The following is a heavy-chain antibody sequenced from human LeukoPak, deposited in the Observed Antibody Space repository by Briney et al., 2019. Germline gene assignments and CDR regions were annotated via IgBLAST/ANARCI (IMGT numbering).Heavy chain of an antibody. J-gene: IGHJ6*02. V-gene: IGHV1-2*04. D-gene: IGHD3-10*01. CDR2: IYPNSGGT. CDR3: ARDYRMVRGAIHYYYYGMDV. CDR1: GYTFTGYY. Sequence: ASVKVSCKASGYTFTGYYMHWVRQAPGQGLEWMGWIYPNSGGTNYAQKFQGWVTMTRDTSISTAYMELSRLRSDDTAVYYCARDYRMVRGAIHYYYYGMDVWGQGTTVTVSS.